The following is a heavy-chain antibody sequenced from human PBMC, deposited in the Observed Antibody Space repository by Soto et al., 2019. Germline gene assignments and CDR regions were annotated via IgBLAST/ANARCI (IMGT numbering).Heavy chain of an antibody. V-gene: IGHV1-3*01. D-gene: IGHD5-12*01. CDR3: ASGYRGYLAWFAF. Sequence: RLEWMGWINAGNGNTKYSQKFQGRVTITRDTSASTAYMELSSLRSEDTAVYYCASGYRGYLAWFAFWGQGTPVIV. CDR2: INAGNGNT. J-gene: IGHJ5*01.